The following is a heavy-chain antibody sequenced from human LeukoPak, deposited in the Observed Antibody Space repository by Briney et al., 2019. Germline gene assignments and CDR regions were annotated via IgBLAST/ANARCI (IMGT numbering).Heavy chain of an antibody. Sequence: GGSLRLSCTVSGFTVSTNSMSWVRQAPGKGLEWVSFIYSDNTHYADSVKGRFTISRDNAKNSLYLQLNSLRAEDTAVYYCAREFDTAMGSFDYWGQGTLVTVSS. V-gene: IGHV3-66*03. J-gene: IGHJ4*02. D-gene: IGHD5-18*01. CDR2: IYSDNT. CDR3: AREFDTAMGSFDY. CDR1: GFTVSTNS.